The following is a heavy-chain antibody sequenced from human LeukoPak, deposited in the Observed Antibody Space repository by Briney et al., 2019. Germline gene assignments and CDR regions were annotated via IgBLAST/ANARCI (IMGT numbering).Heavy chain of an antibody. J-gene: IGHJ4*02. CDR1: GGSISSYY. Sequence: SETLSLTCTVSGGSISSYYWSWIRQPPGKGLEWIGYIYYSGSTNYNPSLKSRVTISVDTSKNQFSLKLSSVTAADTAVYYCARNRSSSYWGQGTLVTVSS. V-gene: IGHV4-59*01. D-gene: IGHD6-19*01. CDR2: IYYSGST. CDR3: ARNRSSSY.